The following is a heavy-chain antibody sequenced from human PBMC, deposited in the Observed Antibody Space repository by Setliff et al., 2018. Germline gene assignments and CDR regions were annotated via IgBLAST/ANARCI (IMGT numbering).Heavy chain of an antibody. J-gene: IGHJ3*02. CDR2: IYYSGTT. Sequence: SETLSLTCSVSGGSISSGGYYWNWIRQHPGKGLEWIGYIYYSGTTYSNPTLKSRVTISVDTSKSQFSLNLTSVTAADTAIYYCARVRWDRESFDIWGQGTMVTVSS. CDR3: ARVRWDRESFDI. V-gene: IGHV4-31*03. D-gene: IGHD1-26*01. CDR1: GGSISSGGYY.